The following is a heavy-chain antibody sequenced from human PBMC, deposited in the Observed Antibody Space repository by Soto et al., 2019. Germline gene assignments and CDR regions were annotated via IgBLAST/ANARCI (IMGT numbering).Heavy chain of an antibody. J-gene: IGHJ4*02. D-gene: IGHD1-1*01. V-gene: IGHV1-46*01. CDR3: ARSTDRYYFDY. Sequence: ASVKVSCKASGYTFINYYLHWVRQAPGQGLEWLGMINPSSGATTSAQKFQARVTMTRGSSPRTVDLGLSSLRSDDPAVYYWARSTDRYYFDYWGQGTLVTVSS. CDR2: INPSSGAT. CDR1: GYTFINYY.